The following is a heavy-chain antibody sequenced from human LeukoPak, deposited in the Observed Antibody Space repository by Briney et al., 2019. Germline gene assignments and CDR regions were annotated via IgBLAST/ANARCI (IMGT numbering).Heavy chain of an antibody. CDR1: GGSISSRSYF. V-gene: IGHV4-39*07. Sequence: SETLSLTCTVSGGSISSRSYFWGWIRQPPGKGLEWIGSIYYSGSTYYNPSLKNRVTISVDTSKNQFSLKLSSVTAADTAVYYCARDLSYQIAARPFDYWGQGTLVTVSS. D-gene: IGHD6-6*01. CDR2: IYYSGST. CDR3: ARDLSYQIAARPFDY. J-gene: IGHJ4*02.